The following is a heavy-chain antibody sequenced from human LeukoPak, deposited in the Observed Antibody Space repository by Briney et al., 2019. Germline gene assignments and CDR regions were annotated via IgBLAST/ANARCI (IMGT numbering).Heavy chain of an antibody. D-gene: IGHD2-8*01. CDR1: GGTFSSYA. J-gene: IGHJ3*01. V-gene: IGHV1-69*05. Sequence: GASVKVSCKASGGTFSSYAISWVRQAPGQGLEWRGGIIPIFGAANYAQKFQGRVTITTDESTSTAYMELRSLRSDDTAVYYCARDNVDGQGAFDVWGQGTMVTVSS. CDR3: ARDNVDGQGAFDV. CDR2: IIPIFGAA.